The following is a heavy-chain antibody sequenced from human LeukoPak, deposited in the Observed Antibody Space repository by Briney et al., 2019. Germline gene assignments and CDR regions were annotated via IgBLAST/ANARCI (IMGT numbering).Heavy chain of an antibody. J-gene: IGHJ6*02. CDR3: TTVDIVATIQGGFWYYGMDV. Sequence: GGSLRLSCTASGFTFSSYVMSWVRQAPGKGLEWVGRIKSKTDGGTTDYAAPVKGRFTISRDDSKNTLYLQMNSLKTEDTAVYYCTTVDIVATIQGGFWYYGMDVWGQGTTVTVSS. CDR2: IKSKTDGGTT. CDR1: GFTFSSYV. D-gene: IGHD5-12*01. V-gene: IGHV3-15*01.